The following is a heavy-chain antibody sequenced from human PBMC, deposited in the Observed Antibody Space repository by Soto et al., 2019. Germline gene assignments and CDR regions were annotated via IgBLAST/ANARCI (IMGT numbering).Heavy chain of an antibody. D-gene: IGHD1-1*01. Sequence: QVQLVESGGGVVQPGRSLRLSCAASGFTFSSYAMHWVRQAPGKGLEWVAVISYDGSNKYYADSVKGRFTISRDNSKNTVYLQRNSLRAEDTAVYYCARDRLRYNWNDFPYYYYGMDVWGQGTTVTVSS. J-gene: IGHJ6*02. CDR3: ARDRLRYNWNDFPYYYYGMDV. V-gene: IGHV3-30-3*01. CDR1: GFTFSSYA. CDR2: ISYDGSNK.